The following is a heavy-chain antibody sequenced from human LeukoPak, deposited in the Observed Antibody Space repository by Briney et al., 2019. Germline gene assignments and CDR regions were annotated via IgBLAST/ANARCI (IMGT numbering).Heavy chain of an antibody. CDR3: AKEYSNRPDYFDC. CDR1: GFTVSSNY. CDR2: IYSGGST. D-gene: IGHD6-13*01. V-gene: IGHV3-53*01. Sequence: PGGSLRLSCAASGFTVSSNYMSWVRQAPGKGLEWVSVIYSGGSTYYADSVKGRFTISRDNSKNTLYLQMNSLRAEDTAVYYCAKEYSNRPDYFDCWGQGTLVTVSS. J-gene: IGHJ4*02.